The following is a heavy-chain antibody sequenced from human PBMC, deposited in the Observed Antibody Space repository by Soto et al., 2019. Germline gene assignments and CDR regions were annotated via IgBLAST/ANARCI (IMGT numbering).Heavy chain of an antibody. J-gene: IGHJ6*02. CDR3: ARGEAARRGWGYGMDV. Sequence: GGSLRLSCAASGFTFSSYWMSWVRQAPGKGLEWVANIKQDGSEKYYVDSVKGRFTISRDNAKNSLYLQMNSLRAEDTAVYYCARGEAARRGWGYGMDVWGQGTTVTVSS. D-gene: IGHD6-6*01. V-gene: IGHV3-7*01. CDR1: GFTFSSYW. CDR2: IKQDGSEK.